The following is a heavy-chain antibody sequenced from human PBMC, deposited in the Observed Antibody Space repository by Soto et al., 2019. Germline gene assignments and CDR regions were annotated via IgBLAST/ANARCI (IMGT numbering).Heavy chain of an antibody. J-gene: IGHJ4*02. CDR2: VSAGGGAA. CDR1: GFAFSTYV. CDR3: ARAEGGAFDH. D-gene: IGHD3-16*01. V-gene: IGHV3-23*01. Sequence: EVQLLESGGGLVQPGGSLRLSCTASGFAFSTYVMSWVRQAPGKGLEWVSSVSAGGGAAWHTDSVRGRFTVTKDKSKNTVFLQLSSLRAEDTALYYCARAEGGAFDHWGQGTQVTVST.